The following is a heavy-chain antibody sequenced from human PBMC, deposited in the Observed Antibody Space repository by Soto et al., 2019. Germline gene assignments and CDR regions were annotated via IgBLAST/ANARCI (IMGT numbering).Heavy chain of an antibody. CDR3: AKVWGAHKVKYYFDY. V-gene: IGHV3-30*18. D-gene: IGHD3-16*01. CDR1: GFTFSSYG. Sequence: QVQLVESGGGVVQPGRSLRLSCAASGFTFSSYGMHWVRQAPGKGLEWVAVISYDGSNKYYADSVKGRFTISRDNSKNTLYLQMNSLRAEDTAVYYCAKVWGAHKVKYYFDYWGQGSLVTVSS. CDR2: ISYDGSNK. J-gene: IGHJ4*02.